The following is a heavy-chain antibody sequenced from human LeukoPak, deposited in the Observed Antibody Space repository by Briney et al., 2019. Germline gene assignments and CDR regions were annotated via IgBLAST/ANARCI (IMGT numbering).Heavy chain of an antibody. V-gene: IGHV1-18*01. CDR3: AREGSYYDFWSGYQTYYYYYGMDV. CDR1: GYTFTSYG. Sequence: ASVEVSCKASGYTFTSYGISWVRQAPGQGLEWVGWISAYNGNTNYAQKLQGRVTMTTDTSTSTAYMELRSLRSDDTAVYYCAREGSYYDFWSGYQTYYYYYGMDVWGQGTTVTVSS. D-gene: IGHD3-3*01. J-gene: IGHJ6*02. CDR2: ISAYNGNT.